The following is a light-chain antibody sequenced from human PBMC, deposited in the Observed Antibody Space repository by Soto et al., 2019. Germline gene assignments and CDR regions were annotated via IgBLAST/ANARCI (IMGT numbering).Light chain of an antibody. V-gene: IGKV1-6*02. CDR1: QDIGND. CDR3: LQDYTYPWT. Sequence: IQMTQSPSSLSASVRDRVTITCRASQDIGNDLGWYQQKPGKDPNLLIYAASSLRSGVPSRFSGSGSGTHFTLTINSLQAEDSATYFCLQDYTYPWTFGQGTKVDIK. J-gene: IGKJ1*01. CDR2: AAS.